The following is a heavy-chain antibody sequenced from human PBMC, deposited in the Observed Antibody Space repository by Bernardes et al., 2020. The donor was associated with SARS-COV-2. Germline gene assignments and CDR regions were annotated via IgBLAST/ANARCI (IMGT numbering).Heavy chain of an antibody. Sequence: SETLSLTCTVFGGSIRSGGYYWNWLRQLPGKGLEWIGYMYYSGSTYYNPSIESRITISVDTYNSPFSLRLRSVTATATAVYYCARSKDVYKTPVGQGGFDILGKGTMVTVSS. CDR1: GGSIRSGGYY. CDR3: ARSKDVYKTPVGQGGFDI. V-gene: IGHV4-31*03. CDR2: MYYSGST. D-gene: IGHD1-20*01. J-gene: IGHJ3*02.